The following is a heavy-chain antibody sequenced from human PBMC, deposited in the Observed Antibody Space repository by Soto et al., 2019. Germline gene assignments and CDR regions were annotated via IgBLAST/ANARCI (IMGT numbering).Heavy chain of an antibody. CDR1: GYSFIDYY. CDR3: ARPPGYISDWYYFDL. V-gene: IGHV1-2*02. CDR2: ISPKSRGT. D-gene: IGHD3-9*01. Sequence: GASVKVSCKASGYSFIDYYMHWVRQAPGQGLEWMGRISPKSRGTNYAQKFEGRVTMTWDTSLNTAYMELSSLISEDTAVYYCARPPGYISDWYYFDLWGQGTLVTVSS. J-gene: IGHJ4*02.